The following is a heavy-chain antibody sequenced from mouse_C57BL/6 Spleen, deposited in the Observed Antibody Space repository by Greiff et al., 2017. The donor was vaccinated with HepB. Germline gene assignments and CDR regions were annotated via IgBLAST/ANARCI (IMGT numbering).Heavy chain of an antibody. D-gene: IGHD2-5*01. V-gene: IGHV3-6*01. J-gene: IGHJ1*03. CDR1: GYSITSGYY. CDR3: ARAGYSNFYWYFDV. CDR2: ISYDGSN. Sequence: EVQLLESGPGLVKPSQSLSLTCSVTGYSITSGYYWNWIRQFPGNKLEWMGYISYDGSNNYNPSLKNRISITRDTSKNQFFLKLNSVTTEDTATYYCARAGYSNFYWYFDVWGTGTTVTVSS.